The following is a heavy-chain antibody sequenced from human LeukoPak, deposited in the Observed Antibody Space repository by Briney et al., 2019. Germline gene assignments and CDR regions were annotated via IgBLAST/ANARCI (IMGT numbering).Heavy chain of an antibody. Sequence: SETLSLTCTVSGGSISSYYWSWIRQPPGKGLEWIGEINHSGSTNYNPSLKSRVTISVDTSKNQFSLKLSSVTAADTAVYYCARVRYSNYFDYWGQGTLVTVSS. J-gene: IGHJ4*02. CDR1: GGSISSYY. CDR3: ARVRYSNYFDY. V-gene: IGHV4-34*01. D-gene: IGHD4-11*01. CDR2: INHSGST.